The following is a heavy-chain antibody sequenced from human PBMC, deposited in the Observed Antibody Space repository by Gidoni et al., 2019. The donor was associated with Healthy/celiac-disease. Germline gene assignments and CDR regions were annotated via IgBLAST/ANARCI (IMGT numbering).Heavy chain of an antibody. CDR3: ATGDSSGWIDY. CDR1: GGSISSYY. J-gene: IGHJ4*02. V-gene: IGHV4-59*01. CDR2: IYYSGST. D-gene: IGHD6-19*01. Sequence: QVQLQESGPGLVKPSETLSLTCPVSGGSISSYYWSWIRQPPGKGLEWIGYIYYSGSTNYNPSLKSRVTISVDTSKNQFSLKLSSVTAADTAVYYCATGDSSGWIDYWGQGTLVTVSS.